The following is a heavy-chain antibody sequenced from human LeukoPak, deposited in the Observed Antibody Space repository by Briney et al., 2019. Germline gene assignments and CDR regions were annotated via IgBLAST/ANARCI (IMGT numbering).Heavy chain of an antibody. V-gene: IGHV3-48*03. D-gene: IGHD2-21*02. CDR1: GFTFSSYE. Sequence: GGSLRLSCAASGFTFSSYEMNWVRQAPGKGLEWGSYISSSGSTIYYADSVKGRFTISRDHAKNTLYLQMNSLRAEDTAVYYCGRGGDIVVVTSPFAYWGQGTLVTVSS. J-gene: IGHJ4*02. CDR2: ISSSGSTI. CDR3: GRGGDIVVVTSPFAY.